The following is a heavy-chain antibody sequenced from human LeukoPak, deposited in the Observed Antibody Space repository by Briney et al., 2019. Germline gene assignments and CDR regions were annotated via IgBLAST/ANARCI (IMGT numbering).Heavy chain of an antibody. D-gene: IGHD3-3*01. CDR2: ISYDGSNK. CDR3: ARDRSLGFWSGHKNYGMDV. CDR1: GFTFSSYA. Sequence: GGSLRLSCAASGFTFSSYAMYWVRQAPGKGLGWVADISYDGSNKFFADSVKGRFTISRDNSKNTLYPQMNSLRAEDTAVYYCARDRSLGFWSGHKNYGMDVWGQGTTVTVSS. V-gene: IGHV3-30*04. J-gene: IGHJ6*02.